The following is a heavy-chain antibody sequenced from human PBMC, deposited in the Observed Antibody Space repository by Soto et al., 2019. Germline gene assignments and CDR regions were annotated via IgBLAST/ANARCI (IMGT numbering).Heavy chain of an antibody. CDR2: ISYDGSNK. CDR3: ARESAGAYGSGRWFDP. D-gene: IGHD3-10*01. CDR1: GFTFSSYA. J-gene: IGHJ5*02. V-gene: IGHV3-30-3*01. Sequence: GGSLRLSCAASGFTFSSYAMHWVRQAPGKGLEWVAVISYDGSNKYYADSVKGRFTISRDNSKNTLYLQMNSLSAEDTAVYYCARESAGAYGSGRWFDPWGQGTLVTVSS.